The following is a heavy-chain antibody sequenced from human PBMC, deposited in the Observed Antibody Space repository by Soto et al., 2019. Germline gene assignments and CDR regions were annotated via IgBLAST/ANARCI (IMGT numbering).Heavy chain of an antibody. D-gene: IGHD3-10*01. V-gene: IGHV1-69*13. CDR2: IIPILGTA. Sequence: GASVKVSCKASGGPFSSYAFSWVRQAPVQVLEWMVGIIPILGTANCAQKFQGRVTIIADESTSTAYMELSSLRSEDTAVYYCAKPAPLRGAMINNIRFEFWCQGTRVTVSS. CDR1: GGPFSSYA. CDR3: AKPAPLRGAMINNIRFEF. J-gene: IGHJ4*02.